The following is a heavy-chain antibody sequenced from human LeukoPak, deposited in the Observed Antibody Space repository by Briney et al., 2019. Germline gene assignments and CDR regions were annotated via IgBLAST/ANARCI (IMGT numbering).Heavy chain of an antibody. CDR3: ASETAAPGTSFYFGMDV. CDR1: GFTFSTYW. V-gene: IGHV3-7*01. D-gene: IGHD6-13*01. Sequence: HPGGSLRLSCAASGFTFSTYWMAWVRQAPGKGLEWVANIKQDGSEKYYVGSVKGRSTISRDNAKNSLYLQMNSLRAEDTAVYFCASETAAPGTSFYFGMDVWGQGTTVTVSS. J-gene: IGHJ6*02. CDR2: IKQDGSEK.